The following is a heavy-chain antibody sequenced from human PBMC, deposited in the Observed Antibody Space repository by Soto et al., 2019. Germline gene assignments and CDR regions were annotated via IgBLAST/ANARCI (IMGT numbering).Heavy chain of an antibody. J-gene: IGHJ4*02. D-gene: IGHD6-13*01. CDR3: ANWDSSSWYDY. CDR1: GFTFSSYA. Sequence: SGGGVVQPGRSLRLSCAASGFTFSSYAMHWVRQAPGKGLEWVAVISYDGSNKYYADSVKGRFTISRDNSKNTLYLQMNSLRAEDTAVYYCANWDSSSWYDYWGQGTLVTVSS. CDR2: ISYDGSNK. V-gene: IGHV3-30-3*01.